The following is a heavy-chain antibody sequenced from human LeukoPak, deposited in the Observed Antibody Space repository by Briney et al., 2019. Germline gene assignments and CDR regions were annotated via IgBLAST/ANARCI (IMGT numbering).Heavy chain of an antibody. D-gene: IGHD3/OR15-3a*01. CDR1: GFNFRDSA. CDR2: IGWDSGSL. J-gene: IGHJ4*02. Sequence: PGGSLRLSCAASGFNFRDSAMHWLRQAPGKGLEWVSGIGWDSGSLDYAGSVKGRFTISRDNAGSTLFLEMTSLRREDTALYYCAKDIVASVWPGYYGGFDSWGQGTRVIVSS. V-gene: IGHV3-9*01. CDR3: AKDIVASVWPGYYGGFDS.